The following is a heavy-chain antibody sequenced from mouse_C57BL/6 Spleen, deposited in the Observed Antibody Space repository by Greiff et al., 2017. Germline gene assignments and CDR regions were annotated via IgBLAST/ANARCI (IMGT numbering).Heavy chain of an antibody. D-gene: IGHD4-1*01. CDR3: TRRWNWDARSDY. Sequence: QVQLQQSGAELVRPGASVTLSCKASGYTFTDYEMHWVKQTPVHGLEWIGAIDPETGGTAYNQKFKGKAILTADKSSSTAYMELRSLTSEDSAVYYCTRRWNWDARSDYWGQGTTLTVSS. CDR2: IDPETGGT. J-gene: IGHJ2*01. CDR1: GYTFTDYE. V-gene: IGHV1-15*01.